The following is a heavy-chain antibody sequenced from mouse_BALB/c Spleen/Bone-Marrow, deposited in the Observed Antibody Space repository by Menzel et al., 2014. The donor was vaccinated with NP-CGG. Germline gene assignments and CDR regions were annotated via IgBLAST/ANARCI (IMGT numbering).Heavy chain of an antibody. Sequence: QVQLQQPGAALVKPGASVNLSCRASGFTFTTYWIHWVKQRPGQGLEWIGGINPNNGRTNYNERFKTKATLTVDKSSSTAYMQLSSLTSEDSARGGRAMAFWGQGTSVTVSS. CDR3: AMAF. D-gene: IGHD3-3*01. V-gene: IGHV1S81*02. J-gene: IGHJ4*01. CDR1: GFTFTTYW. CDR2: INPNNGRT.